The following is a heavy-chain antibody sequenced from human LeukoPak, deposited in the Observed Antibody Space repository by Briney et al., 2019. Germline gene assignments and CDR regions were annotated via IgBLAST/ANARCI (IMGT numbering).Heavy chain of an antibody. CDR3: ARARGRLLLVDY. V-gene: IGHV4-4*07. CDR2: IYSSGST. CDR1: GGSITSYY. D-gene: IGHD2-15*01. J-gene: IGHJ4*01. Sequence: SSETLSLTCSVSGGSITSYYWNWIRQPAGKGLEWIGRIYSSGSTDYNPSLKSRVTMSVDTSKNQFSLNLSSVTAADSAVYYCARARGRLLLVDYWGHGTLVTVSS.